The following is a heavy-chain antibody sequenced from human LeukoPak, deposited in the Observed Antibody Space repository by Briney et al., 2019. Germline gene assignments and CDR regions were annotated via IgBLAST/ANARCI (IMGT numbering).Heavy chain of an antibody. CDR2: IYTSGNT. CDR1: GDSISSYY. Sequence: PSETLSLTSTVSGDSISSYYWTWIRQPAGKGLEWIGRIYTSGNTNYNPSLKSRVTISVDTSKNQFSLKLSSVTAADTAVYYCARDRGIDYYYMDVWGKGTTVTISS. CDR3: ARDRGIDYYYMDV. J-gene: IGHJ6*03. D-gene: IGHD6-13*01. V-gene: IGHV4-4*07.